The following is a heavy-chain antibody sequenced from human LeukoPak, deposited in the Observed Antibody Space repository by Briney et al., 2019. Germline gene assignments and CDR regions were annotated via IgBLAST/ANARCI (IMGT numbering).Heavy chain of an antibody. CDR3: ARDLRGGSYYLDS. J-gene: IGHJ4*02. V-gene: IGHV1-18*01. CDR1: GYTLTSYG. CDR2: ISTHNGNT. Sequence: GASVKVSCKASGYTLTSYGISWVRQAPGQGLEWMGWISTHNGNTKYARKVQGRVTMTTDTSTSTVYMELRSLRYDDTAVYYCARDLRGGSYYLDSWGQGTLVTVSS. D-gene: IGHD1-26*01.